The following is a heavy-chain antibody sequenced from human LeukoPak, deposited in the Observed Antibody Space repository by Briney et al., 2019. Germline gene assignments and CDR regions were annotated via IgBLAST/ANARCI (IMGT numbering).Heavy chain of an antibody. J-gene: IGHJ4*02. CDR3: ARGIMTTVPTFDS. Sequence: PSETLSLTCTVSGGSINGYYWTWIRQPPGKGLEWIGFVYYSASTNYNPSLKSRVTISVDTSKKQFSLRLSSVTTAETAVYYCARGIMTTVPTFDSWGQGTLVTASS. CDR2: VYYSAST. V-gene: IGHV4-59*01. CDR1: GGSINGYY. D-gene: IGHD4-17*01.